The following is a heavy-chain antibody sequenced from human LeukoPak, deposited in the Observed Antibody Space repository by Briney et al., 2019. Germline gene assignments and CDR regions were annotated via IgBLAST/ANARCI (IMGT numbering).Heavy chain of an antibody. J-gene: IGHJ4*02. V-gene: IGHV3-30*01. CDR2: ISYDGSNK. CDR3: AGGRLPRDY. D-gene: IGHD6-25*01. Sequence: GGSLRLSCAASGFTFSSYAMHWVRQAPGKGLEWVAVISYDGSNKYYADSVKGRFAISRDNSKNTLYLQMNSLRAEDTAVYYCAGGRLPRDYWGQGTLVTVSS. CDR1: GFTFSSYA.